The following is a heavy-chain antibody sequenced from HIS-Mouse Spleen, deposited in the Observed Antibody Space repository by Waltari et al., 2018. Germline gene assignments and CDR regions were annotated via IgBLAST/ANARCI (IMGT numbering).Heavy chain of an antibody. V-gene: IGHV4-30-4*01. D-gene: IGHD2-15*01. CDR2: IYYSGST. Sequence: QLQLQESRPGLVKPSQTHSPTCPVPGRSISSGYYYLRWIHQPHGKGPEWIGYIYYSGSTYYNPSLKSRVTISVDTSKIQFSLKLSSVTAADTAVYYCARGAPYCSGGSCYPKYYFDYWGQGTLVTVSS. J-gene: IGHJ4*02. CDR1: GRSISSGYYY. CDR3: ARGAPYCSGGSCYPKYYFDY.